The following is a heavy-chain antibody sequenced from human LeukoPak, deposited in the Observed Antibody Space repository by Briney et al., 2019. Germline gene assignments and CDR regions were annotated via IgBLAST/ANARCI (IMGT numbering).Heavy chain of an antibody. CDR1: GFTFSDYY. J-gene: IGHJ3*02. D-gene: IGHD3-22*01. CDR2: ISSSGSTI. CDR3: ARTGYYYDSSGSLGAFDI. V-gene: IGHV3-11*01. Sequence: GGSLRLSCAASGFTFSDYYMSWIRRAPGKGLEWVSYISSSGSTIYYADSVKGRFTISRDNAKNSLYLQMNSLRAEDTAVYYCARTGYYYDSSGSLGAFDIWGQGTMVTVSS.